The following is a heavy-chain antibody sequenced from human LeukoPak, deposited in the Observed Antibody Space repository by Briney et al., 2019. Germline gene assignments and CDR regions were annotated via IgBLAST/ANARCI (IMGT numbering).Heavy chain of an antibody. Sequence: SETLSLTCTVSGGSIGSYYWSWIRQPPGKGLEWIGYIYHSGSSNHNPSLKSRVTISVDTSKKQFSLKLSSVTAADTAVYYCARHGGRAAAGWGDNWFDPWGQGTLVTVSS. D-gene: IGHD6-13*01. CDR3: ARHGGRAAAGWGDNWFDP. V-gene: IGHV4-59*08. CDR1: GGSIGSYY. J-gene: IGHJ5*02. CDR2: IYHSGSS.